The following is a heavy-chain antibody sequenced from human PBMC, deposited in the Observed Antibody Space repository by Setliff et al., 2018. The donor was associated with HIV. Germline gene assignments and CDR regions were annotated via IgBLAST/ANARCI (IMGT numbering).Heavy chain of an antibody. CDR2: ILDGRVT. D-gene: IGHD6-19*01. J-gene: IGHJ5*02. Sequence: SSETLSLTCTVSGDSITSGHFYWGWIRQAPGKGLEWIGNILDGRVTFFNPSLRGRVTISVDASKNQVSLNLRSVTAADSAVYHCARPHSGRGGGAYFDPWGQGILVTGS. CDR3: ARPHSGRGGGAYFDP. V-gene: IGHV4-39*01. CDR1: GDSITSGHFY.